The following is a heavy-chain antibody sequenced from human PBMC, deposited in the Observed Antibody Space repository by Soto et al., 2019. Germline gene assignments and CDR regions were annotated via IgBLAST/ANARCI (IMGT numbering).Heavy chain of an antibody. V-gene: IGHV3-23*01. J-gene: IGHJ6*02. D-gene: IGHD3-22*01. CDR1: GFTFSSYA. CDR3: AKPRTSSSGYEGGMDV. CDR2: ISGSGGST. Sequence: GGSLRLSCAASGFTFSSYAMSWVRQAPGKGLEWVSAISGSGGSTYYADSVKGRFTISRDNSKNTLYLQMNSLRAEDTAVYYCAKPRTSSSGYEGGMDVWGQGTTVTVSS.